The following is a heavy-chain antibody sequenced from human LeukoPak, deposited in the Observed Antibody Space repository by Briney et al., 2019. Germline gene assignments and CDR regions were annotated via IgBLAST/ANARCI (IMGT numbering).Heavy chain of an antibody. D-gene: IGHD6-6*01. J-gene: IGHJ4*02. CDR2: ISYDGSNK. Sequence: GGSLRLSCAASGFTFSSYGMHWVRQAPGKGLEWVAVISYDGSNKYYADSVKGRFTISRDNSKNTLYLQMNSLRAEDTAVYYCAKRMYSSSSVDYWGQGTLVTVSS. CDR1: GFTFSSYG. V-gene: IGHV3-30*18. CDR3: AKRMYSSSSVDY.